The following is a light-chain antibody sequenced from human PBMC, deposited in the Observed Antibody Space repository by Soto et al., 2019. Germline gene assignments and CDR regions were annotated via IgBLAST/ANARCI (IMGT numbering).Light chain of an antibody. CDR2: EVN. Sequence: QSALTQPASVSGSPGQSITISCTGTSSDVGLYNLVSWYQQLPGKDPKLIIYEVNERPSGISDRFSGSKSGNTASLTISGLQDEDEADYYCCSYVGSSILMFGGGTKLTVL. V-gene: IGLV2-23*02. J-gene: IGLJ3*02. CDR1: SSDVGLYNL. CDR3: CSYVGSSILM.